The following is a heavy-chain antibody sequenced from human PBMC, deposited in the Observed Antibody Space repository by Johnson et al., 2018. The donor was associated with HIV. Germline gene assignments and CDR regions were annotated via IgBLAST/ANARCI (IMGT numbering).Heavy chain of an antibody. CDR2: ISSSGTTK. D-gene: IGHD4-17*01. Sequence: VQLVESGGGSVKPGGSLRLSCAASEFTFKDYYMNWIRQAPGKGLEWVSHISSSGTTKYYSDSVKGRFTISRDNAKKSLYLEMMDLRVDDTATYYCARESSPWGGDYAGYGLDIWGQGTRVAVSS. CDR3: ARESSPWGGDYAGYGLDI. V-gene: IGHV3-11*04. CDR1: EFTFKDYY. J-gene: IGHJ3*02.